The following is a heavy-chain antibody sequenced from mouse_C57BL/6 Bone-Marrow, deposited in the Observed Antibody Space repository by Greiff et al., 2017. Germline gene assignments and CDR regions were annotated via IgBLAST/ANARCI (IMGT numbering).Heavy chain of an antibody. CDR1: GFNIKNTY. CDR3: ARCLRLRLGYFDY. D-gene: IGHD2-2*01. CDR2: IDPANGNT. V-gene: IGHV14-3*01. Sequence: EVKLQESVAELVRPGASVKLSCTASGFNIKNTYMHWVKQRPEQGLEWIGRIDPANGNTKYAPKFQGKATITADTSSNTAYLQLSSLTSEDTAIYYCARCLRLRLGYFDYWGQGTTLTVSS. J-gene: IGHJ2*01.